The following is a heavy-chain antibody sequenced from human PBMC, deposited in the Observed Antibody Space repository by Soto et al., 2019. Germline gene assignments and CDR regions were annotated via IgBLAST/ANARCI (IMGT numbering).Heavy chain of an antibody. J-gene: IGHJ4*02. V-gene: IGHV4-39*01. D-gene: IGHD6-13*01. CDR1: GGSISTDAYY. CDR2: IYQSGST. Sequence: QVQLQESGPGLVKPSETLSLTCTVSGGSISTDAYYWAWIRHSPAKGLAWIWNIYQSGSTYYNPSRNSRVTMSLDTYNNQFSLKLISLTAADTSIYYCARRVGWAAGEYYFDFWGQGTLVTGSS. CDR3: ARRVGWAAGEYYFDF.